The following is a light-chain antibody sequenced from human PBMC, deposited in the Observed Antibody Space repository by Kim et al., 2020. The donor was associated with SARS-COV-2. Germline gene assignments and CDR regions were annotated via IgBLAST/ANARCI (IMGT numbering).Light chain of an antibody. CDR2: AAS. CDR3: LQDNHYPWT. V-gene: IGKV1-6*01. Sequence: IRSDLGWYQQKPGKAPKLLIYAASNLQSEVPSRFSGSGFDTDFILTISSLQPEDFATYYCLQDNHYPWTFGLGTKLEIK. CDR1: IRSD. J-gene: IGKJ1*01.